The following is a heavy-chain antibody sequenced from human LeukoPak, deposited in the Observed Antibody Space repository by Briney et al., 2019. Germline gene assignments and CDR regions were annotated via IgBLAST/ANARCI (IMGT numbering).Heavy chain of an antibody. CDR1: GGSIRSGDYY. CDR3: ARRGISQGYYMDV. J-gene: IGHJ6*03. Sequence: SETLSLTCTVSGGSIRSGDYYWGWIRQPPGKGLEWIGRIYFSGSTYYNRSLKSRVTISVDTSKNQFSLKLSSVTTADTAVYFCARRGISQGYYMDVWGKGTTVTISS. D-gene: IGHD6-13*01. V-gene: IGHV4-39*01. CDR2: IYFSGST.